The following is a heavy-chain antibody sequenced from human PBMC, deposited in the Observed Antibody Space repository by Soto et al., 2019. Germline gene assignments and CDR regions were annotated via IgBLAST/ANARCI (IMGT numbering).Heavy chain of an antibody. J-gene: IGHJ4*02. V-gene: IGHV4-34*01. CDR1: GGSFSGYY. CDR3: DRXTAMVHGFFDY. CDR2: INHSGST. D-gene: IGHD5-18*01. Sequence: TLSLTCAVYGGSFSGYYWSWIRQPPGKGLEWIGEINHSGSTNYNPSLKSRVTISVDTSKNQFSLKLSSVTAADTAVYYWDRXTAMVHGFFDYWGQGTLVTVSS.